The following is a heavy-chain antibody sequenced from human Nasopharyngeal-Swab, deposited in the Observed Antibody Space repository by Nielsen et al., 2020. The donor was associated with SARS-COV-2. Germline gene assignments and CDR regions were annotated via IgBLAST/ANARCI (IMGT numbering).Heavy chain of an antibody. D-gene: IGHD6-19*01. V-gene: IGHV1-8*01. J-gene: IGHJ4*02. CDR1: GFTFTTYD. CDR3: ARGGPVAFDY. CDR2: MTPKTGYT. Sequence: ASVKVSCKASGFTFTTYDINWVRQASGQGPEWMGWMTPKTGYTGYAQKFQGRVTMTWNTPISTAYMDLSSLTSEDTAVYYCARGGPVAFDYWGQGSLVIVSS.